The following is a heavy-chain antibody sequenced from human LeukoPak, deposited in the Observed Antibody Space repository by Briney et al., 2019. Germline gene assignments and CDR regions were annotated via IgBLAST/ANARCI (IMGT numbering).Heavy chain of an antibody. Sequence: GGSLRLSCAASGFTFSSYGMSWVRQAPGKGLEWVSAIPVNGGSTYYADSVKGRFTISRDNFKNTLYLQMNSLRAEDTAVHYCAKHQRVTSGPYYYYMDVWGKGTTVTVSS. CDR1: GFTFSSYG. CDR3: AKHQRVTSGPYYYYMDV. CDR2: IPVNGGST. J-gene: IGHJ6*03. V-gene: IGHV3-23*01. D-gene: IGHD4-17*01.